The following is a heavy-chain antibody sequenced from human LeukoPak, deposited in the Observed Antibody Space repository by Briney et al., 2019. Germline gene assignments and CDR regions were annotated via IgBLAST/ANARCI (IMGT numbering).Heavy chain of an antibody. J-gene: IGHJ5*02. CDR2: INPSGGST. CDR3: ARVNSGSYGWFDP. CDR1: GYTFTSYY. Sequence: ASVKVSCKASGYTFTSYYIHWVRQAPGQGLEWMGIINPSGGSTTYAQKFQGRVAMTRDTSTSRVYMEVSSLRSEDTAVYYCARVNSGSYGWFDPWGQGTLVTVSS. V-gene: IGHV1-46*01. D-gene: IGHD1-26*01.